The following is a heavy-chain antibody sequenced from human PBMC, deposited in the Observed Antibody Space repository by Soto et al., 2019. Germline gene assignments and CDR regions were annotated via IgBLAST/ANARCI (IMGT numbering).Heavy chain of an antibody. Sequence: QVTLKESGPVLVKPTETLTLTCSVSGFSLTNGRMGVSWIRQPPGKALEWLAHFFSDAERSYSTSMQSRLNMYKDSSGSQVVLTMTNMAPADTATYYCARMDGDYNYYGLDVGGNGTAVTVSS. CDR1: GFSLTNGRMG. V-gene: IGHV2-26*01. J-gene: IGHJ6*04. CDR3: ARMDGDYNYYGLDV. CDR2: FFSDAER. D-gene: IGHD4-17*01.